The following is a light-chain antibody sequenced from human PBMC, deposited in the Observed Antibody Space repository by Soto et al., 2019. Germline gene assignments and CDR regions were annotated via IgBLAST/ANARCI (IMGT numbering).Light chain of an antibody. Sequence: EIVLTQSPATLSLSPGERATLSCRASQSVSSHLAWYQQKPGQAPRLLIYDASNRATGIPARFSGSGSGTDFTLTVSSLEPEDFAFYYCQQRSNWPPLTLGGGTKVEIK. V-gene: IGKV3-11*01. CDR1: QSVSSH. CDR3: QQRSNWPPLT. CDR2: DAS. J-gene: IGKJ4*01.